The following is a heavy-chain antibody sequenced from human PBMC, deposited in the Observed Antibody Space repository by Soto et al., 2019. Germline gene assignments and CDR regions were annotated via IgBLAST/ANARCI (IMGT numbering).Heavy chain of an antibody. J-gene: IGHJ4*02. CDR3: ANPGQLGSYFDY. CDR1: GFTFSSYG. Sequence: QVQLVESGGGVVQPGRSLRLSCAASGFTFSSYGMHWVRQAPGKGLEWVAIISLDGSHKHYADSVKGRFTISRDNSKNTLYLQMNSLRAEDTAVYYCANPGQLGSYFDYWGQGTLVTVSS. D-gene: IGHD6-13*01. V-gene: IGHV3-30*18. CDR2: ISLDGSHK.